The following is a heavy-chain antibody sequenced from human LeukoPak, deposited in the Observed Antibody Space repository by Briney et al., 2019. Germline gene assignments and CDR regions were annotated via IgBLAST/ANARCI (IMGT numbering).Heavy chain of an antibody. CDR1: GYTFTGYY. Sequence: ASVKVSCKASGYTFTGYYMHWVRQAPGQGLEWMGWIKPNSGGTNYAQKFQGRVSMTRDTSISTAYMELSRLRSDDTAVYYCARARGDIVVVPAAIWFDPWGQGILVTVSS. V-gene: IGHV1-2*02. J-gene: IGHJ5*02. CDR2: IKPNSGGT. CDR3: ARARGDIVVVPAAIWFDP. D-gene: IGHD2-2*01.